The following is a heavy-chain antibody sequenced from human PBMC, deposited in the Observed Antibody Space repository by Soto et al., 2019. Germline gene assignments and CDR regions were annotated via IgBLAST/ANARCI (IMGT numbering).Heavy chain of an antibody. V-gene: IGHV4-39*01. D-gene: IGHD2-21*01. Sequence: QLQLQESGPGLVKPSETLSLICSVSGGSITSDDYYWGWIRQPPGKGLEWLGSMYYRGSTYYKPSLKSRITISADTSKKQLFLKLTFVTAADPAVYSCARHHISDSSFDWGQGTLVTVSS. CDR1: GGSITSDDYY. CDR3: ARHHISDSSFD. CDR2: MYYRGST. J-gene: IGHJ4*02.